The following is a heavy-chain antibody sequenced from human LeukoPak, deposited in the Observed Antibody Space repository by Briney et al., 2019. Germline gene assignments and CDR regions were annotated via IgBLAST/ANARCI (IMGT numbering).Heavy chain of an antibody. J-gene: IGHJ3*02. V-gene: IGHV3-23*01. CDR3: AKDLSRTDYCDYGRKSAFDI. D-gene: IGHD4-17*01. CDR2: ISGSGGST. CDR1: GFTFSSYA. Sequence: PGGSLRLSCAASGFTFSSYAMSWVRQAPGKGLEWVSAISGSGGSTYYADSVKGRFTISRDNSKNTLYLQMNSLRAEDTAVYYCAKDLSRTDYCDYGRKSAFDIWGQGTMVTVSS.